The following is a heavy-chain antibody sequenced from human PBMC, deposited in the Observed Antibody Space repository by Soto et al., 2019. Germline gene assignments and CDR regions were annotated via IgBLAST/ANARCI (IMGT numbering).Heavy chain of an antibody. Sequence: PGESLKISCKGSGYSFTSYWIGWVRQMPGKGLEWMGIIYPGDSDTRYSPSFQGQVTISADKSISTAYLQWSSLKASDTAMYYCARPYCGGDWPNCFDYWGQGTLVTVSS. D-gene: IGHD2-21*01. CDR1: GYSFTSYW. J-gene: IGHJ4*02. CDR2: IYPGDSDT. V-gene: IGHV5-51*01. CDR3: ARPYCGGDWPNCFDY.